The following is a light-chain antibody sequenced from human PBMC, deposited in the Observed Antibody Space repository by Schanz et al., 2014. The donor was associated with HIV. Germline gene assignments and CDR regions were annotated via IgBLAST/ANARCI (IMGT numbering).Light chain of an antibody. V-gene: IGKV1-39*01. J-gene: IGKJ4*01. CDR3: QQSYSTPLT. Sequence: DIQMTQFPSTLSASVGDRVTITCRASQDISISLNWYQQKPGKAPQLLIYASSLLHTGVPSRFSGSGSGTDFTLTISSLQPEDFATYYCQQSYSTPLTFGGGTKVEIK. CDR2: ASS. CDR1: QDISIS.